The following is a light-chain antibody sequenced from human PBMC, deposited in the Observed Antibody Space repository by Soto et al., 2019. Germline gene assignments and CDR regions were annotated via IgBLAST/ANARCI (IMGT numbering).Light chain of an antibody. Sequence: DVQMTQSPSAMSASVGDRVTITCRASQDISRFVAWFQQKPGKAPERLIYDTSSLQPGVTSRFSGSGSGTEFTLAISGLQPEYVATDYCLQHNSYPYTVGQGTKLEIK. CDR3: LQHNSYPYT. CDR2: DTS. CDR1: QDISRF. V-gene: IGKV1-17*03. J-gene: IGKJ2*01.